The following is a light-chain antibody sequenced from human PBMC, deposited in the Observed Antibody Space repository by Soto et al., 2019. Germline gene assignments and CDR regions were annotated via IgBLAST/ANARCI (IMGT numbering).Light chain of an antibody. V-gene: IGLV1-40*01. CDR1: SSNIGAGYD. CDR3: QSYDSSLSGSRV. Sequence: QSVLTQPPSVSGAPGQRVTISCTGSSSNIGAGYDVHWYQQLPGTAPKLLIYGNSKRPSGVPDRVSGSKSGTSASLAITGLQAEDAADYYCQSYDSSLSGSRVFGGGTKVTVL. CDR2: GNS. J-gene: IGLJ2*01.